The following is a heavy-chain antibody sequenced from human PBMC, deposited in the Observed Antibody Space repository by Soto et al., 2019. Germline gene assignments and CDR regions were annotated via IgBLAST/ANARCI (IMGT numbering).Heavy chain of an antibody. CDR1: GFSLNSSAVC. Sequence: QITLKESGPTLVRHTQTLTLTCTFSGFSLNSSAVCVGWIRQPPGKALEWLALIYWDDVKRYSPALKNRLTITKATSKNQVVLAMTNMDPVDTGTYYCAKAYCYGWRSYQTWFDPWGQGTQVTVSS. CDR3: AKAYCYGWRSYQTWFDP. D-gene: IGHD3-10*01. V-gene: IGHV2-5*02. J-gene: IGHJ5*02. CDR2: IYWDDVK.